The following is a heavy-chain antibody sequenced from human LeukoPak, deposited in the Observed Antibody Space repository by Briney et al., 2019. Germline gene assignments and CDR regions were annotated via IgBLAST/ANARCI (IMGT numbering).Heavy chain of an antibody. CDR1: GFIFSNSW. CDR2: INPDGRSI. V-gene: IGHV3-74*01. CDR3: AKFDLSSSFDALDI. J-gene: IGHJ3*02. Sequence: PGGSLRLSCAASGFIFSNSWMHWVRPAPGRGLVWVSRINPDGRSISYADSVKGRFTISRDNAKNTLYLQMNSLRAEDTAVYYCAKFDLSSSFDALDIWGHGTMVTVSS. D-gene: IGHD6-6*01.